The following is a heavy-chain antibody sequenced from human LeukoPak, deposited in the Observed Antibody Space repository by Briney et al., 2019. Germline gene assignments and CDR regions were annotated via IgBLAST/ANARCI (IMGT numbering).Heavy chain of an antibody. J-gene: IGHJ4*02. CDR1: GFTFSSYA. D-gene: IGHD5-24*01. CDR3: ARARWLQLRGIDY. CDR2: IIGSGGST. V-gene: IGHV3-23*01. Sequence: PGGSLRLSCAASGFTFSSYAMSWVRQAPGKGLEWVSAIIGSGGSTYYADSVKGRFTISRDNSKNTLYLQMNSLRAEDTAVYYSARARWLQLRGIDYWGQGTLVTVSS.